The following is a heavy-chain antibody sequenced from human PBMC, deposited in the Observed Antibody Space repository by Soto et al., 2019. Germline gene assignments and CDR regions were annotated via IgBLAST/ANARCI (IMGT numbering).Heavy chain of an antibody. CDR1: GFTFSSYA. CDR2: ISYDGSNK. CDR3: ARGGSSWDLDY. J-gene: IGHJ4*02. Sequence: PGGSLRLSCAASGFTFSSYAMHWVRQAPGKGLEWVAVISYDGSNKYYADSVKGRFTISRDNSKNTLYLQMNSLRAEDTAVYYCARGGSSWDLDYWGQGTLVTVSS. D-gene: IGHD6-13*01. V-gene: IGHV3-30-3*01.